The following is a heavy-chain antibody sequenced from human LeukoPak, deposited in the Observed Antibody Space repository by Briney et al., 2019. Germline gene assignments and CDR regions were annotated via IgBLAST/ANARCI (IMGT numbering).Heavy chain of an antibody. V-gene: IGHV4-59*01. CDR2: IYYSGST. D-gene: IGHD3-22*01. CDR3: ARDYYDSSGLSIGAFDI. Sequence: PSETLSLTCTVSGGSISSYYWSWIRQPPGKGLEWIGYIYYSGSTNYNPSLKSRVTISVDTSKNQFSLKLSSVTAADTAVYYCARDYYDSSGLSIGAFDIWGQGTMVTVSS. J-gene: IGHJ3*02. CDR1: GGSISSYY.